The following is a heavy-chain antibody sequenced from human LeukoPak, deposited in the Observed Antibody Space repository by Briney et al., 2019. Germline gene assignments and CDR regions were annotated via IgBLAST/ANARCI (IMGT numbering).Heavy chain of an antibody. CDR1: GFTFDDYA. D-gene: IGHD3-22*01. V-gene: IGHV3-9*01. J-gene: IGHJ4*02. Sequence: SLRLSCAASGFTFDDYAMHWVRQAPGKGLEWVSGISWNSGSIGYADSVKGRFTISRDNAKNSLYLQMNSLRAEDTALYYCAKGSFYDSSGYYDYWGQGTLVTVSS. CDR3: AKGSFYDSSGYYDY. CDR2: ISWNSGSI.